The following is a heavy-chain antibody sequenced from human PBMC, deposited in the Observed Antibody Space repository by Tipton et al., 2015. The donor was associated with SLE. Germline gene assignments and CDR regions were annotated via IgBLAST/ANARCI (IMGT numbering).Heavy chain of an antibody. CDR1: GVSISNYY. CDR2: IYDSGNT. V-gene: IGHV4-59*01. Sequence: GLVKPSGTLSLTCTVSGVSISNYYWSWIRQPPGKGLEWLGYIYDSGNTIYNPSHKSRLTLSVDTSKNQVSLKLTSVTAADTAVYFCTRDLYPYSANNWFDPWGPGTLVTVSS. D-gene: IGHD4-11*01. CDR3: TRDLYPYSANNWFDP. J-gene: IGHJ5*02.